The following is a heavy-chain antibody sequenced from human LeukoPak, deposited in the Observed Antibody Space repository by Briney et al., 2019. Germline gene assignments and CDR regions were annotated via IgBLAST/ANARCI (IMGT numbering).Heavy chain of an antibody. CDR3: ARERRRYSSSPSGLYFDY. D-gene: IGHD6-6*01. J-gene: IGHJ4*02. V-gene: IGHV4-34*01. CDR1: GGSFSGYY. CDR2: INHSGST. Sequence: SETLSLTCAVYGGSFSGYYWSWIRQPPGKGLEWIGEINHSGSTNYNPSLKSRVTISVDTSKNQFSLKLSSVTAADTAVYYCARERRRYSSSPSGLYFDYWGQGTLVTVSS.